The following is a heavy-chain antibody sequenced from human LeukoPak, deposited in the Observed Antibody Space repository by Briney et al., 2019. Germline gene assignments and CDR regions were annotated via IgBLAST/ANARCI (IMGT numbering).Heavy chain of an antibody. Sequence: GGSLRLSCAASGFTFSHAWMSWVRQAPGKGLEWVGRIKSKTDGGTTEYAAPVKGRFTISRDDSKNTLYLQMNSLKTEDTALYYCAADFPPPRGYDYPIDYWGQGTLVTVSS. V-gene: IGHV3-15*01. J-gene: IGHJ4*02. CDR3: AADFPPPRGYDYPIDY. D-gene: IGHD5-12*01. CDR1: GFTFSHAW. CDR2: IKSKTDGGTT.